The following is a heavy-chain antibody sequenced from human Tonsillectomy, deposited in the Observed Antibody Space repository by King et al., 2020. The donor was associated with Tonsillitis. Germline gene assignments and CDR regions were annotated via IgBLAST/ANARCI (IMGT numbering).Heavy chain of an antibody. J-gene: IGHJ4*02. Sequence: VQLVESGGGLVQPGGSLRLSCAASGFTFSSYEMNWVRQAPGKGLEWVSYISSSGSTIYYADSVKGRFTISRDNAKNSLYLQMNSLRAEDTAVYYWARDLGGWSLLPNYYFDYWGQGTLVTVSS. CDR3: ARDLGGWSLLPNYYFDY. CDR1: GFTFSSYE. V-gene: IGHV3-48*03. CDR2: ISSSGSTI. D-gene: IGHD6-19*01.